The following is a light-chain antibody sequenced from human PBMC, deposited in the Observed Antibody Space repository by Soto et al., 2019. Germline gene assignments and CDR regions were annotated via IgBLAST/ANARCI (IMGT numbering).Light chain of an antibody. V-gene: IGKV3-20*01. J-gene: IGKJ1*01. CDR3: HQYGSSPWT. CDR2: GAY. CDR1: QSVINSY. Sequence: EVVLTQSPGTLSLSSGERATLSCRASQSVINSYLAWYQQKPGQAPRLLLYGAYNRATGIPDRFSGSGSGTDFTLTISRLEPEDFAVYFCHQYGSSPWTFGQGTKVDIK.